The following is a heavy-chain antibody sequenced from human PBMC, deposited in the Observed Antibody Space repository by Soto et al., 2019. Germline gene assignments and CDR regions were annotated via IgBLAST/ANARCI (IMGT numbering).Heavy chain of an antibody. Sequence: GGSLRLSCAASGFTFSTYAMSWVRQAPGKGLEWVSTISGSGGSTYYADSVKGRFTISRDNSKNTLYLQMNSLRAEDTAVYYCAKHYFGDYYDSTGYYYIGQYFDYWGQGTLVTVSS. D-gene: IGHD3-22*01. V-gene: IGHV3-23*01. CDR3: AKHYFGDYYDSTGYYYIGQYFDY. J-gene: IGHJ4*02. CDR1: GFTFSTYA. CDR2: ISGSGGST.